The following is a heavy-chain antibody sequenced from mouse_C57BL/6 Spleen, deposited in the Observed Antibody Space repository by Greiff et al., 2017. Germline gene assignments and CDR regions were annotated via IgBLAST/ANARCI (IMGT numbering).Heavy chain of an antibody. CDR3: ARSDSAYYYGSSWYFDV. CDR1: GYTFTSYW. V-gene: IGHV1-69*01. Sequence: QVQLQQPGAELVMPGASVKLSCKASGYTFTSYWMPWVKQRPGQGLEWIGEIDPSDSYTNYNQKFKGKSTLTVDKSSSTAYMQLSSLTSEDSAVYYCARSDSAYYYGSSWYFDVWGTGTTVTVSS. CDR2: IDPSDSYT. D-gene: IGHD1-1*01. J-gene: IGHJ1*03.